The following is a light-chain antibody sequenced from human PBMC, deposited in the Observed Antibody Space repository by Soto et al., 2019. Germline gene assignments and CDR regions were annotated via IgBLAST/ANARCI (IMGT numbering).Light chain of an antibody. CDR3: QQYNKRPVT. Sequence: EIVMTQSPATLSVSPGERTTLSCRASQSVSSNLAWYQQKPGQAPRLLIYDASTRATGIPARFSGNGFATDFTLTISILQSEDFAVYYCQQYNKRPVTFGGGTKVDIK. CDR1: QSVSSN. J-gene: IGKJ4*01. V-gene: IGKV3-15*01. CDR2: DAS.